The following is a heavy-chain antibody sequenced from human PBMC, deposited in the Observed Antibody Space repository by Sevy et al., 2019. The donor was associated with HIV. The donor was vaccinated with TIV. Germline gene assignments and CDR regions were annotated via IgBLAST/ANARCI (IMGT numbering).Heavy chain of an antibody. CDR3: ARDGDVDTAMVENFDY. D-gene: IGHD5-18*01. CDR1: GGTFSSYA. CDR2: IIPIFGTA. V-gene: IGHV1-69*13. Sequence: ASVKVSCKASGGTFSSYAISWVRQAPGQGLEWMGRIIPIFGTANYAQKFQGRVTITADESTSTAYMELSSLRSEDTAVYYCARDGDVDTAMVENFDYWGQGTLVTVSS. J-gene: IGHJ4*02.